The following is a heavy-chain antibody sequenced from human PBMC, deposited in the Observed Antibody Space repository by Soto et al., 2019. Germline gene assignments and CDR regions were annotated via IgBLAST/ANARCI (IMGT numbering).Heavy chain of an antibody. J-gene: IGHJ4*02. CDR2: IYYSGST. CDR1: GGSVSSGSYY. Sequence: KAXGTLSLTCTVSGGSVSSGSYYWSWIRQPPGKGLEWIGYIYYSGSTNYNPSLKSRVTISVDTSKNQFSLKLSSVTAADTAVYYCARSGRFGESRRYYFDYWGQGTLVTVSS. D-gene: IGHD3-10*01. V-gene: IGHV4-61*01. CDR3: ARSGRFGESRRYYFDY.